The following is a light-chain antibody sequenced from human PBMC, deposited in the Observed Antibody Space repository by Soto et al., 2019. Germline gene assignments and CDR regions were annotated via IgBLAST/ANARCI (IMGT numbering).Light chain of an antibody. CDR2: YND. V-gene: IGLV1-51*01. Sequence: QSVLTQPPSVSAAPGQKVTISCSASSSNIGNNYVSSYQQVPRTAPQLLIYYNDRQPSAMPARFSAANTATSATLGITGLQKGDEADYYCGTWDSSLSVFLFGGGTKLTVL. J-gene: IGLJ2*01. CDR3: GTWDSSLSVFL. CDR1: SSNIGNNY.